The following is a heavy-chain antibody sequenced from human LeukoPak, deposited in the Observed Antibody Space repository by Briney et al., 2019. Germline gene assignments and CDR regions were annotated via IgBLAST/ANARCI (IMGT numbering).Heavy chain of an antibody. Sequence: ASVKVSCKASGYTFTSYDINWVRQATGQGLEWMGWMNPNSGNTGYAQKFQGRVTMTRNTSISTAYMELSSLRSEDTAVYYCARSRRFGITMIVVVTSYYYYGMDVWGQGTTVTVSS. CDR1: GYTFTSYD. J-gene: IGHJ6*02. D-gene: IGHD3-22*01. V-gene: IGHV1-8*01. CDR3: ARSRRFGITMIVVVTSYYYYGMDV. CDR2: MNPNSGNT.